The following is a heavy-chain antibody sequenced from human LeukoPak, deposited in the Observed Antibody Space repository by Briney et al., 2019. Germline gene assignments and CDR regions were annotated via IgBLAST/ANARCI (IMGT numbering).Heavy chain of an antibody. V-gene: IGHV4-34*01. Sequence: PSETLSLTCAVYGGSFSGYYWSWIRQPPGKGLEWIGEINHSGSTNYNPSLKSRVTISVDTSKNQFSLKLSSVTAADTAVYYCARSRYATYLRYYYGMDVWGKGTTVTVSS. CDR1: GGSFSGYY. J-gene: IGHJ6*04. CDR2: INHSGST. D-gene: IGHD1-1*01. CDR3: ARSRYATYLRYYYGMDV.